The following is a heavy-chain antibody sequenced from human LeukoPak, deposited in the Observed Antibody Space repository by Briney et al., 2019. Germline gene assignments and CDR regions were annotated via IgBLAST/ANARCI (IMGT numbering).Heavy chain of an antibody. CDR3: AKSVVVPAQEDAFDI. CDR2: ISCSGGST. D-gene: IGHD2-2*01. V-gene: IGHV3-23*01. CDR1: GFTFSSYA. J-gene: IGHJ3*02. Sequence: GGSLRLSCAASGFTFSSYAMSWVRQAPGKGLEGVSAISCSGGSTYYADSVKGRFTISRDNSKNTLYLQMNSLRAEDTAVYYCAKSVVVPAQEDAFDIWGQGTMVTVSS.